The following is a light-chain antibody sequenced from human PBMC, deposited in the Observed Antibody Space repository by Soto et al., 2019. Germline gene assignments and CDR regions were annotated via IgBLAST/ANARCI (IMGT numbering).Light chain of an antibody. CDR3: QQSFNTPWT. CDR1: QSISSY. V-gene: IGKV1-39*01. J-gene: IGKJ1*01. Sequence: DIQMTQSPSSLSASVGDRVTIPCRASQSISSYLNWYQQKAGKAPKLLIYAASSLQSGVPSRFSGSGSATYFALTISSLQPEGFATYYCQQSFNTPWTFGQGTKVEIK. CDR2: AAS.